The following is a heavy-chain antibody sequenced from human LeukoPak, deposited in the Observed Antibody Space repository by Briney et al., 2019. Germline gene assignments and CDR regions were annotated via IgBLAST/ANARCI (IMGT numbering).Heavy chain of an antibody. CDR1: GFTFSDYN. D-gene: IGHD2-15*01. CDR3: ARVLRYCSGGNCYSGGLGYMDV. Sequence: GGPLRLSCAASGFTFSDYNMRWIRQAPGKGLEWVPSISRSGSTKYYADSVKGLFTISRDNAKNSLFLQMNSLRAEDTAVYYCARVLRYCSGGNCYSGGLGYMDVWGKGTTVTISS. V-gene: IGHV3-11*01. J-gene: IGHJ6*03. CDR2: ISRSGSTK.